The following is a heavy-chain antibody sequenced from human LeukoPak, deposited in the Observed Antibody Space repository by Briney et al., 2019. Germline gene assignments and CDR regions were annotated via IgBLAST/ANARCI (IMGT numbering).Heavy chain of an antibody. V-gene: IGHV3-9*01. Sequence: PAGGSLRLSCAASGFTFDDYAMHWVRQAPGKGLEWVSGISWNSGSIGYADSVKGRFTISRDNAKNSLYLQMNSLRAEDTAVYYCARAHNWGTIDSWGQGTLVTVSS. CDR1: GFTFDDYA. CDR3: ARAHNWGTIDS. CDR2: ISWNSGSI. J-gene: IGHJ4*02. D-gene: IGHD7-27*01.